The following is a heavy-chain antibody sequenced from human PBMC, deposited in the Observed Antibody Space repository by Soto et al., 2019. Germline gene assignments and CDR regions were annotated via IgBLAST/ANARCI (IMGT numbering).Heavy chain of an antibody. CDR2: IDPNDSQT. Sequence: GESLKISCQASGYSFSSSWIGWVRQMPGKGLEWMGIIDPNDSQTIYSPSFQGQVTISADKSIDTAYLQWSSLKTTDTATYYCARHAGNSWKGDYYDYCGQRALV. V-gene: IGHV5-51*01. CDR3: ARHAGNSWKGDYYDY. J-gene: IGHJ4*02. D-gene: IGHD6-13*01. CDR1: GYSFSSSW.